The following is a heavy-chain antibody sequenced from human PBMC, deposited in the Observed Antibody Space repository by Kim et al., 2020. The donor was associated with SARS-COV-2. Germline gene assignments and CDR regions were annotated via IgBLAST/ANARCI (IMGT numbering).Heavy chain of an antibody. J-gene: IGHJ4*02. CDR3: AREEYNSGWDY. CDR1: GFTFSSYA. CDR2: ISYDGSNK. V-gene: IGHV3-30*04. Sequence: GGSLRLSCAASGFTFSSYAMHWVRQAPGKGLEWVAVISYDGSNKYYADSVKGRFTISRDNSKNTLYLQMNSLRAEDTAVYYCAREEYNSGWDYWGQGTLVTVSS. D-gene: IGHD6-19*01.